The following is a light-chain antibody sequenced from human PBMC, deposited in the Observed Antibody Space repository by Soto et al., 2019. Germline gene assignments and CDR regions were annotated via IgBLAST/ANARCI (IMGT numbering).Light chain of an antibody. CDR1: SSDVGGYNY. CDR2: EVS. Sequence: QSALTQPASVSGSPGQSITISCTGTSSDVGGYNYVSWYQQHPGKATKLMIYEVSNRPSGVSNRFAGSKSGTTASLTIPGLHAEDEAHYYCSSYTSSSTQVLFGAGTHLTV. J-gene: IGLJ2*01. V-gene: IGLV2-14*01. CDR3: SSYTSSSTQVL.